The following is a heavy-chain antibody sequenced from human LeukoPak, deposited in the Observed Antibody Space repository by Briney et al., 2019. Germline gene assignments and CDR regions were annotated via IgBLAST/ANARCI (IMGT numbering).Heavy chain of an antibody. CDR3: AKQEGSGWYFDAFDI. CDR2: ISGSGGGT. Sequence: GGSLRLSCAASGFTFSSYAMSWVRQAPGKGLEWVSAISGSGGGTYYADSVKGRFTISRDKSKNTLYLQMNSLRAEDTAVYYCAKQEGSGWYFDAFDIWGQGTMVTVSS. V-gene: IGHV3-23*01. D-gene: IGHD6-19*01. CDR1: GFTFSSYA. J-gene: IGHJ3*02.